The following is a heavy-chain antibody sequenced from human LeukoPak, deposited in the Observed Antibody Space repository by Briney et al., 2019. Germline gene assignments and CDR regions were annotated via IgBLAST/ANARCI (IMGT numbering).Heavy chain of an antibody. J-gene: IGHJ6*03. CDR2: ISGSGGST. V-gene: IGHV3-23*01. Sequence: GGSLRLSCAASGFTFSSYAMSWVRQAPGKGLEWVSAISGSGGSTYYADSVKGRFTISRDNSKNTLYLQMNSLRAEDTAVYYCARGIPTAIYYYYYMDVWGKGTTVTVSS. CDR3: ARGIPTAIYYYYYMDV. CDR1: GFTFSSYA.